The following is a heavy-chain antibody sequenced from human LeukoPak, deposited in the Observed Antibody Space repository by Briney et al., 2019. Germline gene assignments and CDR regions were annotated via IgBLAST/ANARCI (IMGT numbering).Heavy chain of an antibody. D-gene: IGHD2-21*02. CDR2: IKQDGSEK. J-gene: IGHJ4*02. V-gene: IGHV3-7*04. Sequence: GGSLRLSCAASEFTVSSNYMSWVRQAPGKGLEWVANIKQDGSEKYYVDSVKGRFTISRDNAKNSLYLQMNGLRVEDTAVYYCGRWIHDNSAWGLDSWGQGTLVTVSS. CDR3: GRWIHDNSAWGLDS. CDR1: EFTVSSNY.